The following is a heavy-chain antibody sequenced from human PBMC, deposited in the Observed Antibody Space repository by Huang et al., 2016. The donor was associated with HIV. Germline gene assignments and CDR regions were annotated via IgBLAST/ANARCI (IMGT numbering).Heavy chain of an antibody. Sequence: VKVSCKASGYTFTSYGISWVRQAPGQGLEGMGWISAYNGVTNYAQNVQGRVTMTTDTSTIPAYMELRSLRSDDTAVYYCARDSPLLGVVIVVVPTAPNAFDIWGQGTMVTVSS. V-gene: IGHV1-18*01. CDR2: ISAYNGVT. D-gene: IGHD2-2*01. J-gene: IGHJ3*02. CDR1: GYTFTSYG. CDR3: ARDSPLLGVVIVVVPTAPNAFDI.